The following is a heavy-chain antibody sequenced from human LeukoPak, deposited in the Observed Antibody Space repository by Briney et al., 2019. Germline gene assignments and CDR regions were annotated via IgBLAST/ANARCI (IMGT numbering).Heavy chain of an antibody. CDR1: GGSISSGGYY. V-gene: IGHV4-31*03. D-gene: IGHD4-11*01. CDR3: ARTTVTYYFDC. CDR2: IYYSGST. Sequence: SETLSLTCTVSGGSISSGGYYWSWIRQHPGKGLEWIGYIYYSGSTYYNPSLKSRVTISVDTSKNQFSLKLSSVTAADTAVYYCARTTVTYYFDCWGQGTLVTVSS. J-gene: IGHJ4*02.